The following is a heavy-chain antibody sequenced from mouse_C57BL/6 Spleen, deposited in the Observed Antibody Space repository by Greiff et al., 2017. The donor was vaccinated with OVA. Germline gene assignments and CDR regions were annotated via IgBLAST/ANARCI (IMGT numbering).Heavy chain of an antibody. J-gene: IGHJ4*01. CDR2: ISSGGSTI. D-gene: IGHD1-1*01. Sequence: DVMLVESGGGLVKPGGSLKLSCAASGFTFSDYGMHWVRQAPEKGLEWVAYISSGGSTIYYADTVKGRFTISRDNAKNTLFLQMTSLRSEDTAMYYCAKEGLYYGSSYNAMDYWGQGTSVTVSS. CDR1: GFTFSDYG. CDR3: AKEGLYYGSSYNAMDY. V-gene: IGHV5-17*01.